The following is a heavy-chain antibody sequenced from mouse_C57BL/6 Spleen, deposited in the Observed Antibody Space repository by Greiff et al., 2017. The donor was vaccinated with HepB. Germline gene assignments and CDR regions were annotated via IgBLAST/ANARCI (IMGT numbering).Heavy chain of an antibody. Sequence: QVQLQQSGAELVKPGASVKISCKASGYAFSSYWMNWVKQRPGKGLEWIGQIYPGDGDTNYNGKFKGKATLTADKSSSTAYMQLSSLTSEDSAVYSCASRAFGSSDAMDYWGQGTSVTVSS. V-gene: IGHV1-80*01. J-gene: IGHJ4*01. CDR3: ASRAFGSSDAMDY. CDR2: IYPGDGDT. D-gene: IGHD1-1*01. CDR1: GYAFSSYW.